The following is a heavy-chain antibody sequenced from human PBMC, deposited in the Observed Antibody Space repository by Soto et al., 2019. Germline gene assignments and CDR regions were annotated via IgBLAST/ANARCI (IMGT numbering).Heavy chain of an antibody. V-gene: IGHV5-51*01. Sequence: GESLKISCKGSGYSFTSYLIGLVRQMPGKGLEWMGIIYPGDSDTRYSPSFQGQVTISADKSISTAYLQWSSLKASDTAMYYCARHNLVAAARYGMDVWGQGTTVTVSS. CDR3: ARHNLVAAARYGMDV. CDR2: IYPGDSDT. CDR1: GYSFTSYL. J-gene: IGHJ6*02. D-gene: IGHD6-13*01.